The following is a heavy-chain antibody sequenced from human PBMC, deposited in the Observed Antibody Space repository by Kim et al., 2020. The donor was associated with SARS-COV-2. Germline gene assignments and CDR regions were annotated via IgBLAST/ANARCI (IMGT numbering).Heavy chain of an antibody. CDR3: AKLHNSINPGDY. Sequence: GGSLRLSCAASGFSFSTYGMHWVRQAPGKGLEWVAVISNDGSSKYHADSVRGRFTISRDNSKNTLYVQMNSLRAEDTAVYYCAKLHNSINPGDYCGQGTLLTVSP. D-gene: IGHD2-21*01. CDR2: ISNDGSSK. CDR1: GFSFSTYG. J-gene: IGHJ4*02. V-gene: IGHV3-30*18.